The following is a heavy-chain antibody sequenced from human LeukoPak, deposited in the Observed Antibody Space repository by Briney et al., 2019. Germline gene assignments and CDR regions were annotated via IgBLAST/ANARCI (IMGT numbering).Heavy chain of an antibody. CDR1: GVSISTSRYY. CDR3: ARVPRCSNGVCYLSWFDP. D-gene: IGHD2-8*01. V-gene: IGHV4-39*07. Sequence: PSETLSLTCTVSGVSISTSRYYWGWIRQPPGKGLEWIGNIYYTGPTYYNASLESRVTISLDTSKNQFFLKLNSVTAADTAIYYCARVPRCSNGVCYLSWFDPWGQGTLVTVSS. CDR2: IYYTGPT. J-gene: IGHJ5*02.